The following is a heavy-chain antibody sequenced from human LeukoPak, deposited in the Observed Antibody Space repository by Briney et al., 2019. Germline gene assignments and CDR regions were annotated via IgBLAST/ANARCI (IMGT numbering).Heavy chain of an antibody. CDR3: ARTSMTTVREWFDP. Sequence: ASVKVSCKASGYTFTGYYMHWMRQAPGQGLEWMGWIIPNSGGTYYAQKFQGRVTMTRDTSISTAYMELSRLRSDDTAVYYCARTSMTTVREWFDPWGQGTLVTVSS. CDR2: IIPNSGGT. D-gene: IGHD4-17*01. V-gene: IGHV1-2*02. J-gene: IGHJ5*02. CDR1: GYTFTGYY.